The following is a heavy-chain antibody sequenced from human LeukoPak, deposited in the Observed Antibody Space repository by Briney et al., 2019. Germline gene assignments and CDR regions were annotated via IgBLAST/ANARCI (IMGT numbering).Heavy chain of an antibody. J-gene: IGHJ4*02. CDR1: GFTFSSYS. CDR2: ISSSCSYI. CDR3: ARDLGYSYGSEAGAFDY. V-gene: IGHV3-21*01. D-gene: IGHD5-18*01. Sequence: PGGSLRLSCAASGFTFSSYSMNWVRQAPGKGLEWVSSISSSCSYIYYADSVKGRFTISRDNAKNSLYLQMNSLRAEDTAVYYCARDLGYSYGSEAGAFDYWGQGTLVTVSS.